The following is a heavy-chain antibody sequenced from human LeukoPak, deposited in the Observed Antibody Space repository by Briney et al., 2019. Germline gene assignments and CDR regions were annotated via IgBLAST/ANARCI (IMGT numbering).Heavy chain of an antibody. CDR3: ARDHYYDGRGRFDP. V-gene: IGHV4-39*07. CDR2: VYFDGST. J-gene: IGHJ5*02. Sequence: SETLSLTCSVSGDSVTSGTYHWGWIRQPPGKGLEWIGSVYFDGSTHYNPSLQSRLTISVDTSKNQFSLRLSSVTAADTALYYCARDHYYDGRGRFDPWGQGTLVTVSS. CDR1: GDSVTSGTYH. D-gene: IGHD3-16*01.